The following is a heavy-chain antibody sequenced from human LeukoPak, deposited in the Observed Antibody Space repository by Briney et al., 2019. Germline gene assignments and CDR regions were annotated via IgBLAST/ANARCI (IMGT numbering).Heavy chain of an antibody. J-gene: IGHJ3*02. Sequence: SETLSLTCAVYGGSFSGYYWSWIRQPPGKGLEWIGEINHSGSTNYNPSLKSRVTISVDTSKNQFSLKLSSVTAADTAVYYCAGAYCGGDCQHSDAFDIWGQETMVTVSS. CDR1: GGSFSGYY. CDR3: AGAYCGGDCQHSDAFDI. D-gene: IGHD2-21*02. V-gene: IGHV4-34*01. CDR2: INHSGST.